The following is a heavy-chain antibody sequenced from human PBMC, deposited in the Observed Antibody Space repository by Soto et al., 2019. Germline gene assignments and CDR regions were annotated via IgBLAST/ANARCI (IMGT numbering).Heavy chain of an antibody. CDR2: IDTSGHST. CDR1: GFVFTNFW. CDR3: AKDSWYFDL. V-gene: IGHV3-74*01. Sequence: GGSLRLSCEASGFVFTNFWMHWVRHVPGKGLVWVARIDTSGHSTNYAESVKGRFTISRDNAKNTVSLQMNSLRVEDTGVYYCAKDSWYFDLWSQRSQVTVSS. J-gene: IGHJ4*02. D-gene: IGHD6-13*01.